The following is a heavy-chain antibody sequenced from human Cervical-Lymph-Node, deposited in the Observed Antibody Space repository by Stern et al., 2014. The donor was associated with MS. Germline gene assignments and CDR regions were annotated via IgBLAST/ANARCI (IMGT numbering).Heavy chain of an antibody. V-gene: IGHV1-18*01. CDR2: FSAYNGNT. CDR3: ARGLLGSENAFDI. Sequence: QVQLVESGAAVKKPGASVKVSCKASGYTFSSYGISWVRPAPGQGLEWMGLFSAYNGNTNYAHKLQGRVTRTTDTSTSTAYMELMSLRSDDTAVYYCARGLLGSENAFDIWGQGTMVTVSS. CDR1: GYTFSSYG. D-gene: IGHD2-15*01. J-gene: IGHJ3*02.